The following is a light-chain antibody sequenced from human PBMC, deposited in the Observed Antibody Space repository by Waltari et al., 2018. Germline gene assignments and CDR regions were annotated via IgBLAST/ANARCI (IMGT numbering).Light chain of an antibody. CDR1: QSVANF. CDR2: DVS. V-gene: IGKV3-11*01. CDR3: QQRNKWPLT. J-gene: IGKJ4*01. Sequence: DIVLTQSPATLSLSPGERATLSCRASQSVANFLAWDQQKPGQAPRLLNYDVSNRATDIPARFSGSGFATDFTLTISDVEPEDIAVYYCQQRNKWPLTFGGGTKVEIK.